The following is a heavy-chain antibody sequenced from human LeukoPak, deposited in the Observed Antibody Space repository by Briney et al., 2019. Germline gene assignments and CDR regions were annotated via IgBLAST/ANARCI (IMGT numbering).Heavy chain of an antibody. CDR3: ARKSYIGIGPDAFDI. J-gene: IGHJ3*02. V-gene: IGHV1-3*01. Sequence: ASVKVSCKASGYTFTSYATHWVRQAPGERLEWMGWINAGNGNTKYSQRFQDRVTITRDTSASTAYVELSSLRSEDTAVYYCARKSYIGIGPDAFDIWGPGTMVTVSS. CDR1: GYTFTSYA. CDR2: INAGNGNT. D-gene: IGHD5-12*01.